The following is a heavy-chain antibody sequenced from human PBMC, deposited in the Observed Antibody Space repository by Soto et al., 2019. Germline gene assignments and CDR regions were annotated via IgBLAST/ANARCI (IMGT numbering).Heavy chain of an antibody. D-gene: IGHD2-15*01. CDR3: ARNSGGNRHDAFDI. V-gene: IGHV4-39*01. CDR2: IHSSGST. Sequence: PSETLSLTCTVSGGSISSSSYYWGWIRQPPGKGLEWIGSIHSSGSTYYKPSLKSRVTILVDTSKNQLSLKLSSVTAADTAVYYCARNSGGNRHDAFDIWGQGTMVTVSS. J-gene: IGHJ3*02. CDR1: GGSISSSSYY.